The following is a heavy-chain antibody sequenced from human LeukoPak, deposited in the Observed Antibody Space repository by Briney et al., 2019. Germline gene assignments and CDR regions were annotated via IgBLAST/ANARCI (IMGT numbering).Heavy chain of an antibody. CDR3: ARDWRMMYCSGGSCYGLGY. D-gene: IGHD2-15*01. J-gene: IGHJ4*02. CDR2: INPNSGGT. CDR1: GYTFTGYY. V-gene: IGHV1-2*02. Sequence: GASVKVSCKASGYTFTGYYMHWVRQAPGQGLEWMGWINPNSGGTNYAQKFQGRVTMTRDTSISTAYMELSRLRSDDTAVYYCARDWRMMYCSGGSCYGLGYWGQGTLVTVSS.